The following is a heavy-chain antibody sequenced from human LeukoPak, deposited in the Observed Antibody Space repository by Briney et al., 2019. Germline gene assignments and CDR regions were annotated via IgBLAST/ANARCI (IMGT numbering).Heavy chain of an antibody. D-gene: IGHD2-15*01. V-gene: IGHV4-59*01. Sequence: SETLSLTCTVSGGSISSYYWSWIRQPPGKGLEWIGYIYYSGSTNYNPSLKSRVTISVDTSKNQFSLKLSSVTAADTAVYYCAREAATRYYYHGMDVWGQGTTVTVSS. CDR3: AREAATRYYYHGMDV. CDR2: IYYSGST. CDR1: GGSISSYY. J-gene: IGHJ6*02.